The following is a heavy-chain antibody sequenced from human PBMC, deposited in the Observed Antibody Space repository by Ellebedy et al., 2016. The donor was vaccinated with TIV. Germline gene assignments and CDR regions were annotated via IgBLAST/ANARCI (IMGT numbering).Heavy chain of an antibody. CDR1: GFSFRDYG. CDR2: TWYDGSHK. D-gene: IGHD3-10*01. J-gene: IGHJ4*02. V-gene: IGHV3-33*01. CDR3: ARYSGKGHNYGNSVDY. Sequence: GESLKISCAASGFSFRDYGMHWVRQAPGKGLEWVAFTWYDGSHKYYLDSVKGRFTISRDNSKNTLYLQMNSMRVEDTAVYFCARYSGKGHNYGNSVDYWGPGTLVTVSS.